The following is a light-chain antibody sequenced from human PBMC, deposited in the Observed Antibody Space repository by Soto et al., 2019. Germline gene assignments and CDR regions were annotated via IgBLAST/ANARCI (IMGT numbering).Light chain of an antibody. J-gene: IGLJ1*01. CDR1: SSDVGGYNY. Sequence: QSALTQPPSAPGSPGQSVTISCTGTSSDVGGYNYVSWYQQHPGKAPKLMIYEVSKRPSGVPDRFSGSKSGNTASLTVSGLQAEDEADYYCSSYAGSNQGVFGTGTKLTVL. CDR2: EVS. V-gene: IGLV2-8*01. CDR3: SSYAGSNQGV.